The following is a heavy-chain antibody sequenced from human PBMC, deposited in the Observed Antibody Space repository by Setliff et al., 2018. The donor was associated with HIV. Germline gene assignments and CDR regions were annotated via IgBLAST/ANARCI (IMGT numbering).Heavy chain of an antibody. D-gene: IGHD2-2*02. V-gene: IGHV4-31*03. CDR3: ARVPSIETILFDS. Sequence: SETLSLTCTVSGGSISSGGYYWSWVRQHPGKGLEWIGYISYSGGTYYKPSLKSRVTISVDTSKNQLSLKLSSVTAADTAVYYCARVPSIETILFDSWGQGTLVTVSS. CDR1: GGSISSGGYY. CDR2: ISYSGGT. J-gene: IGHJ4*02.